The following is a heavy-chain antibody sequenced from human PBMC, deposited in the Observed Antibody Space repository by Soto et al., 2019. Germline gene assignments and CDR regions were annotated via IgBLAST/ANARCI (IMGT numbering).Heavy chain of an antibody. D-gene: IGHD6-19*01. V-gene: IGHV4-4*02. CDR1: GGSITSTDW. J-gene: IGHJ2*01. Sequence: QVQLQESGPGLVKPSGTLSLTCAISGGSITSTDWWSWVRQPPGKGLEWIGEIRHTGSTHYNPSLQSRVTISMDRSQTQISLNLNSVTAADTAVYYCRGCTSHSGVYWSFDLWGRGTLVSVSS. CDR3: RGCTSHSGVYWSFDL. CDR2: IRHTGST.